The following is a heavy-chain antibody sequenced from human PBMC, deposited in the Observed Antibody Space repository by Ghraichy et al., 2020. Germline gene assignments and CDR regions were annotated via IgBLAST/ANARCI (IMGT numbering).Heavy chain of an antibody. CDR2: MNPNSGNT. CDR3: ARGGCSSTSCGSPYNWFDP. D-gene: IGHD2-2*01. Sequence: ASVKVSCKASGYTFTSYDINWVRQATGQGLEWMGWMNPNSGNTGYAQKFQGSVTMTRNTSISTAYMELSSLRSEDTAVYYCARGGCSSTSCGSPYNWFDPWGQGTLVTVSS. V-gene: IGHV1-8*01. J-gene: IGHJ5*02. CDR1: GYTFTSYD.